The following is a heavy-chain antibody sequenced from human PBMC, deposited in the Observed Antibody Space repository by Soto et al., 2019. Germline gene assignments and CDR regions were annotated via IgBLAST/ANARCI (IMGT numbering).Heavy chain of an antibody. CDR2: AYYRSRWRY. CDR3: ARDPPDLNSGFDY. Sequence: SQTLSLTCAICGDSVSNNGATWNWIRQSPSRGLEWLGRAYYRSRWRYDYATSVRGRITINPDTSKNQFSLPLNSVTPEDTAVYYCARDPPDLNSGFDYSGQGTPVT. D-gene: IGHD2-15*01. CDR1: GDSVSNNGAT. J-gene: IGHJ4*02. V-gene: IGHV6-1*01.